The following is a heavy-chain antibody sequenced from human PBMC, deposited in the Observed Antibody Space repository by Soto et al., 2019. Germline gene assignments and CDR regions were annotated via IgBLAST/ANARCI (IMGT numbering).Heavy chain of an antibody. V-gene: IGHV1-18*04. J-gene: IGHJ6*02. CDR2: ISAYNGNT. D-gene: IGHD2-15*01. CDR3: ARFTGGSYNTYYFYYGMDV. Sequence: GXSVKVSCKASGYTFTSYGISWVRQAPVQGLDWMGWISAYNGNTKYAQDLQGRVTMTTDTSTSTAYMELRSLRSDDTAVYYCARFTGGSYNTYYFYYGMDVWGQGTTVTVSS. CDR1: GYTFTSYG.